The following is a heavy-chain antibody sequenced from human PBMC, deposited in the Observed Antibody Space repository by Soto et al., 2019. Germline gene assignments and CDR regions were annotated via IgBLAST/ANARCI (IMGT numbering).Heavy chain of an antibody. J-gene: IGHJ6*02. V-gene: IGHV5-51*01. D-gene: IGHD3-22*01. CDR1: GYSFTSYW. Sequence: RGESLKISCKGSGYSFTSYWIGWVRQMPGKGLEWMGIIYPGDSDTRYSPSFQGQVTISADKSISTAYLQWSSLKASDTAMYYCARRSYYDSSGYYYGGYYYYYGMDVWGQGTTVTVSS. CDR2: IYPGDSDT. CDR3: ARRSYYDSSGYYYGGYYYYYGMDV.